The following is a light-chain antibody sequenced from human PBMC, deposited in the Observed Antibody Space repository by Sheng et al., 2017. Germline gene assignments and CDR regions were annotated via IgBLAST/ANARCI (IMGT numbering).Light chain of an antibody. J-gene: IGKJ2*01. CDR3: QQYNSYPYT. V-gene: IGKV1-5*03. CDR2: KAS. Sequence: DIQVTQSPSTLSASVGDRVTITCRASRSISSWLAWYQQKPGKAPNLLIYKASSLKSGVPSRFSGSGSGTEFTLTISSLQPDDFATYYCQQYNSYPYTFGLGTKLEI. CDR1: RSISSW.